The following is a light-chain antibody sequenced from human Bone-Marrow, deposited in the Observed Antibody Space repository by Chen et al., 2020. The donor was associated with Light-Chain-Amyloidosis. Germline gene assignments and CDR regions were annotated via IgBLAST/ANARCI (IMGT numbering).Light chain of an antibody. V-gene: IGLV1-40*01. Sequence: QSVLPQPPSVSGAPGQRVTISCTGSSSNIGAGYDVHWYQQLPGTAPKLLIYGNSHRPSGVPDRFSGSTSGTSASLAITGLQAEDEADYYCQSYDSPHVVFGGGTKLTVL. J-gene: IGLJ2*01. CDR1: SSNIGAGYD. CDR2: GNS. CDR3: QSYDSPHVV.